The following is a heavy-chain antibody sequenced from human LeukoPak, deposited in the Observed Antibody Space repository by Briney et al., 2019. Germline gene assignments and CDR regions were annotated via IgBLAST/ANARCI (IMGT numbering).Heavy chain of an antibody. V-gene: IGHV3-23*01. CDR1: GFTFSSSA. CDR3: AKDHYMSWWLPMADYYYGMDV. Sequence: PGGSLRLSCAASGFTFSSSAMSWVRQAPGKGLEWVAAISNNGGYTYYADSVQGRFTISRDNSKSTLCLQMNSLRAEDTAVYYCAKDHYMSWWLPMADYYYGMDVWGQGTTVTVSS. D-gene: IGHD5-12*01. J-gene: IGHJ6*02. CDR2: ISNNGGYT.